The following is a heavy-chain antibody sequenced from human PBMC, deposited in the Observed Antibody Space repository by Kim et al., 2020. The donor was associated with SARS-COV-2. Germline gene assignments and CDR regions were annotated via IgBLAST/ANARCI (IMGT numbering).Heavy chain of an antibody. D-gene: IGHD6-13*01. Sequence: AESRKGRFTLSRDNAKNSLYLQMNSLRAEDTAVYYCAGVGSTVAAGSIDYWGQGTLVTVSS. V-gene: IGHV3-11*01. J-gene: IGHJ4*02. CDR3: AGVGSTVAAGSIDY.